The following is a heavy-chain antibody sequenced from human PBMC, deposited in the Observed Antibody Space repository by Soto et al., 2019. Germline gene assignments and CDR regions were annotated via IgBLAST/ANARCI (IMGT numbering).Heavy chain of an antibody. D-gene: IGHD1-1*01. Sequence: SETLSLTCTVSGASISGFYWSWIRKSAGKGPEWIGRIYATGTTDYNPSLKSRVMMSVDTSKKQFSLKLRSVTAADTAVYYCVRDGTKTLRDWFDPWGQGISVTVSS. CDR2: IYATGTT. CDR3: VRDGTKTLRDWFDP. V-gene: IGHV4-4*07. CDR1: GASISGFY. J-gene: IGHJ5*02.